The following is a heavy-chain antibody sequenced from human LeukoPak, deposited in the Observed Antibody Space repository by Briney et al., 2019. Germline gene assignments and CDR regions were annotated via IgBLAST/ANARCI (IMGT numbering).Heavy chain of an antibody. CDR3: ARHLSGVTGYTYGRGIDY. CDR1: GFTFSSYW. CDR2: IKKDGSEK. Sequence: GGSLRLSCAASGFTFSSYWMSWVRQAPGKGLEWVANIKKDGSEKYYVDSVKGRFTISRDNAKTSLYLQMISLRAEDTAVYYCARHLSGVTGYTYGRGIDYWGQGTLVTVSP. J-gene: IGHJ4*02. D-gene: IGHD5-18*01. V-gene: IGHV3-7*01.